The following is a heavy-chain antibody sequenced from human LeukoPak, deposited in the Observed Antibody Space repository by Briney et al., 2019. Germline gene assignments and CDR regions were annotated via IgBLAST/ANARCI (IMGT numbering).Heavy chain of an antibody. J-gene: IGHJ6*02. CDR3: ARGVPAAYYYYYGMDV. D-gene: IGHD2-2*01. CDR1: GGSISSGGYS. Sequence: SETLSLTCAVSGGSISSGGYSWSWIRQPPGKGLEWIGYTYHSGSTYYNPSLKSRVTISVDRSKNQFSLKLSSVTAADTAVYYCARGVPAAYYYYYGMDVWGQGTTVTVSS. CDR2: TYHSGST. V-gene: IGHV4-30-2*01.